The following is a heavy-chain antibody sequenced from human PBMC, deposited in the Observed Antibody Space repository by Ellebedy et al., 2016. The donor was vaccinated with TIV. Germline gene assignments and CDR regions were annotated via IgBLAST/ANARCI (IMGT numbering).Heavy chain of an antibody. D-gene: IGHD1-1*01. V-gene: IGHV4-59*08. CDR2: IHHTGTT. CDR1: GGSLNDYN. Sequence: MPGGSLRLSCTVSGGSLNDYNWSWIRQSPRKGLEWIGSIHHTGTTTYNPSLKSRVTISVDTSKNNFSLTLSSVTAADAAVYYCARTVQLAFYMNVWGTGITVTVPS. CDR3: ARTVQLAFYMNV. J-gene: IGHJ6*03.